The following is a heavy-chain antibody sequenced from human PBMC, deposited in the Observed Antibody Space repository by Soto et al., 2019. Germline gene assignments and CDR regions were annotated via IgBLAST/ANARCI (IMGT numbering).Heavy chain of an antibody. CDR2: ISGSAGLT. D-gene: IGHD2-15*01. Sequence: PGGSLRLSCTASGFTFSSHAISWVRQAPGKQLEWVSAISGSAGLTFYADSVKGRFTISRDNSKNTLYLQMNSLRAEDTAVYYCAKDWVSGSSPYWGQGTLVTVSS. CDR1: GFTFSSHA. J-gene: IGHJ4*02. CDR3: AKDWVSGSSPY. V-gene: IGHV3-23*01.